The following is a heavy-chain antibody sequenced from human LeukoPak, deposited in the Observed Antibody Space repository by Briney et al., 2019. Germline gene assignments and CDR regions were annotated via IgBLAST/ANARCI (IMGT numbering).Heavy chain of an antibody. Sequence: ASVKVSCKASGYTFTGYYMHWVRQAPGQGLERMGRINPNSGGTNYAQKFQGRVTMTRDTSISTAYMELSRLRSDDTAVYYCARDARLPGWVVVTAIGYWGQGTLVTVSS. J-gene: IGHJ4*02. V-gene: IGHV1-2*06. D-gene: IGHD2-21*02. CDR3: ARDARLPGWVVVTAIGY. CDR1: GYTFTGYY. CDR2: INPNSGGT.